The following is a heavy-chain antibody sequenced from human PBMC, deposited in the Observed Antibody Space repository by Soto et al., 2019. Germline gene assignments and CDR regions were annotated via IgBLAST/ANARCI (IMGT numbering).Heavy chain of an antibody. CDR3: ARGQGVVTAIRRGPYNWFDP. Sequence: ASVKVSCKASGYTFTSYGISWVRQAPGQGLEWMGGIIPIFGTANYAQKFQGRVTITADESTSTAYMELSSLRSEDTAVYYCARGQGVVTAIRRGPYNWFDPWGQGTLVTASS. CDR1: GYTFTSYG. V-gene: IGHV1-69*13. CDR2: IIPIFGTA. D-gene: IGHD2-21*02. J-gene: IGHJ5*02.